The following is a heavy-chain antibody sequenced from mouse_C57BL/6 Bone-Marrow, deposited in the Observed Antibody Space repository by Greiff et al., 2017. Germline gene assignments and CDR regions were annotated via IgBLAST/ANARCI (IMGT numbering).Heavy chain of an antibody. J-gene: IGHJ3*01. CDR2: IYPRSGNT. D-gene: IGHD4-1*01. CDR3: ARAGTCAY. V-gene: IGHV1-81*01. Sequence: VQLQQSGAELARPGASVKLSCKASGYTFTSYGISWVKQRTGQGLEWIGEIYPRSGNTYYNEKFKGKATLTADKSSSTAYMELGGLTSEDSAVYFCARAGTCAYWGQGTLVTVSA. CDR1: GYTFTSYG.